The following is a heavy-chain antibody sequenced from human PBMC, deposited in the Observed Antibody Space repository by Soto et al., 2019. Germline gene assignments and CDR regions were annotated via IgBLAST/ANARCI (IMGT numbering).Heavy chain of an antibody. J-gene: IGHJ6*03. CDR1: GGTFSSYT. V-gene: IGHV1-69*02. CDR2: IIPILGIA. CDR3: AMPLQYSRSSEGQYYYYCMDV. D-gene: IGHD6-6*01. Sequence: QVQLVQSGAEVKKPGSSVKVSCKASGGTFSSYTISWVRQAPGQGLEWMGRIIPILGIANYAQKFQGRVTITADKSTSIAYMELSSLRAEDTAVYYGAMPLQYSRSSEGQYYYYCMDVWGKGTTVTVSS.